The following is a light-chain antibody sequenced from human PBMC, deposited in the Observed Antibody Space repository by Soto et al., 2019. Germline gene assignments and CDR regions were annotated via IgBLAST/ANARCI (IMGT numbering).Light chain of an antibody. CDR2: DAS. J-gene: IGKJ1*01. CDR3: QQYNSWT. V-gene: IGKV1-5*01. Sequence: GDIVTITCRASQSISSWLAWYQQKPGKAPKLLIYDASSLESGVPSRFSGSGSGTEFTLTISSLQPDDFATYYCQQYNSWTFGQGTKVEIK. CDR1: QSISSW.